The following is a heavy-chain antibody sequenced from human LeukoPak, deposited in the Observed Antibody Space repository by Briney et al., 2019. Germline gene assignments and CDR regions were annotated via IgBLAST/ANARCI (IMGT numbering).Heavy chain of an antibody. V-gene: IGHV4-4*07. CDR3: ASGSSGYDP. D-gene: IGHD5-12*01. J-gene: IGHJ5*02. CDR1: GGSITGSH. CDR2: IYTSGTT. Sequence: SETLSLTCTVSGGSITGSHWSWLRQSAGKGLEWIGRIYTSGTTSYNPSLKSRVTMSVDTSKNQFSLKLSSVTAADTAVYYCASGSSGYDPWGQGTLVTVSS.